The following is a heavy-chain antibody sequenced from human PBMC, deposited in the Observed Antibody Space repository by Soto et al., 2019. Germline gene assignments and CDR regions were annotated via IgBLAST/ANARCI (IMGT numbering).Heavy chain of an antibody. CDR2: IYISGST. V-gene: IGHV4-59*01. CDR1: GDSISDYY. Sequence: QVQLQESGPGLVKPSETLSLTCKVSGDSISDYYWAWIRQSPGHGLEWIGYIYISGSTHSNPSLQRRATISTGPSKNQFSLTLKSVTAADTAVYYCARDLGIGSGAFDIWGPGTVVTVSS. CDR3: ARDLGIGSGAFDI. J-gene: IGHJ3*02. D-gene: IGHD2-2*03.